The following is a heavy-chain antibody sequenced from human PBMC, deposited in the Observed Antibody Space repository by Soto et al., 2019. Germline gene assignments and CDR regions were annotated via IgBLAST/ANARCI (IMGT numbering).Heavy chain of an antibody. V-gene: IGHV1-3*01. CDR3: ARDTGDGTFDF. J-gene: IGHJ4*02. Sequence: ASVKVSCKASGYTFSSYAMHWVRQAPGQRLEWMGWINAGYGNTKSSQKFQDRVTISRDASASTAYMELTSLRSEDTAVYYCARDTGDGTFDFWGQGTLVTVSS. CDR2: INAGYGNT. D-gene: IGHD7-27*01. CDR1: GYTFSSYA.